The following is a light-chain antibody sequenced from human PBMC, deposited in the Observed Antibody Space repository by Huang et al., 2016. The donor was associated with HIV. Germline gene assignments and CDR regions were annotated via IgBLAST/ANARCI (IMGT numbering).Light chain of an antibody. V-gene: IGKV3-15*01. CDR1: QSVRDK. CDR3: QQYESWPPLT. Sequence: EIVMTQSPDTLSVSPGERATLSCSASQSVRDKLAWYQQKPGQAPRRLRHATSTRAAGVPARFSGSGSGTEFTLTISSLQSEDCGVYYCQQYESWPPLTFGGGTKVEIK. CDR2: ATS. J-gene: IGKJ4*01.